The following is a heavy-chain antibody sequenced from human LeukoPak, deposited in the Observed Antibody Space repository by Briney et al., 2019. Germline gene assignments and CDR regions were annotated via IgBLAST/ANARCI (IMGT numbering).Heavy chain of an antibody. CDR2: ISGSGGST. D-gene: IGHD4-17*01. J-gene: IGHJ3*02. V-gene: IGHV3-23*01. CDR1: GFTFSSYA. CDR3: ANTVTPDAFDI. Sequence: GGSLRLFCAASGFTFSSYAMSWVRQAPGKGLEWLSAISGSGGSTYYADSVKGRFTISRDNSKNTLYLQMNSLRAEDTAVYYCANTVTPDAFDIWGQGTMVTVSS.